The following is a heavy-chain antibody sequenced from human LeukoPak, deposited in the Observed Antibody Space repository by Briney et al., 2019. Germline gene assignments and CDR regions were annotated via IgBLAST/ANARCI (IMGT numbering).Heavy chain of an antibody. Sequence: GGSLRLSCAASGFTFSNYEMNWVRQAPGKGLEWISYISTSASSIYYADSVKGRFTISRDNAKNSLYLQMNSLRAEGTAVYYCARSPIDYWGQGTLVTVSS. CDR1: GFTFSNYE. V-gene: IGHV3-48*03. CDR3: ARSPIDY. J-gene: IGHJ4*02. CDR2: ISTSASSI.